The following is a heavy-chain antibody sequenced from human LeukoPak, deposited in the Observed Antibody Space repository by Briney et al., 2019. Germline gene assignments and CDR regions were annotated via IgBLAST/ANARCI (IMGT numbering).Heavy chain of an antibody. Sequence: GGSLGLSCAASGFTLSSYWMSWVRQAPGKGLEWVANIKEDGSEKYYVDSVKGRFTISRDNAQNSVYLHMNSLTAEDTALYYCARDWLAGVPFDAFDIWGQGTMVSVSS. V-gene: IGHV3-7*03. CDR1: GFTLSSYW. CDR2: IKEDGSEK. J-gene: IGHJ3*02. D-gene: IGHD3-10*01. CDR3: ARDWLAGVPFDAFDI.